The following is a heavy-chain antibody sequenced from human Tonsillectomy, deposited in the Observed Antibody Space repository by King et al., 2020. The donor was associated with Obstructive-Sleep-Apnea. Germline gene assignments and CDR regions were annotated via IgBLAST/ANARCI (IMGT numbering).Heavy chain of an antibody. J-gene: IGHJ6*02. CDR2: ISYDGSNK. CDR1: GFTFSSYA. V-gene: IGHV3-30-3*01. D-gene: IGHD4-17*01. CDR3: ARDATTVTPYYYYGMDG. Sequence: HVQLVESGGGVVQPGRSLRLSCAASGFTFSSYAMHWVRQAPGKGLEWVAVISYDGSNKYYADSVKGRFTISRENSKNTLYLQMNSLRAEDTAVYYCARDATTVTPYYYYGMDGWGQGTTVTVSS.